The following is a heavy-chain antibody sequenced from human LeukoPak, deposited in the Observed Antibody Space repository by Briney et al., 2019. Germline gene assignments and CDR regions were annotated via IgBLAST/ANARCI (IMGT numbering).Heavy chain of an antibody. V-gene: IGHV3-21*01. D-gene: IGHD3-10*01. CDR2: ISSSSSYI. Sequence: KPGGSLRLSCAASGFTFSSYSMNWVRQAPGKGLEWVSSISSSSSYICYADSVKGRFTISRDNAKNSLYLQMNSLRAEDTAVYYCARDSYITMVRGVSAFYYFDYWGQGTLVTVSS. J-gene: IGHJ4*02. CDR3: ARDSYITMVRGVSAFYYFDY. CDR1: GFTFSSYS.